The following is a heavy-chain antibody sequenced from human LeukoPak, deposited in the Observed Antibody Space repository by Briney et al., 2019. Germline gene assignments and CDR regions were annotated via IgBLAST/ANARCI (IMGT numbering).Heavy chain of an antibody. V-gene: IGHV1-69*13. D-gene: IGHD3-22*01. CDR3: ARDPASGYSAFDI. CDR2: IIPIFGTA. CDR1: GGTFSSYA. J-gene: IGHJ3*02. Sequence: ASVKVSCKASGGTFSSYAISWVRQAPGQGLEWMGGIIPIFGTANYAQKFQGRVTITADESTSTAYMELSSLRSEDTAVYYCARDPASGYSAFDIWGQGTMVTVSS.